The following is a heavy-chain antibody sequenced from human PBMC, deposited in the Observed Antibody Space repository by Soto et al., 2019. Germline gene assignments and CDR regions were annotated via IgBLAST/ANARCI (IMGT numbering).Heavy chain of an antibody. V-gene: IGHV1-2*02. CDR2: INPNSGGT. J-gene: IGHJ5*02. D-gene: IGHD3-22*01. CDR1: GYTFTAYY. Sequence: QVQLVQSGAEVKKPGASVKVSCKASGYTFTAYYMHWLRQAPGQGLEWMGWINPNSGGTNYAQRFQGRVTVTNDTSISTTYMELSSLGSDDTAVYYCARGDFERSGNYNAGWFAPWGQGTLVTVSS. CDR3: ARGDFERSGNYNAGWFAP.